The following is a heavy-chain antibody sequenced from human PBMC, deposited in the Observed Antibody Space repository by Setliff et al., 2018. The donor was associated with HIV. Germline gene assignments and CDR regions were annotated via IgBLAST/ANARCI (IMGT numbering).Heavy chain of an antibody. D-gene: IGHD3-3*01. CDR1: GYTFTSYG. Sequence: ASVKVSCKASGYTFTSYGISWVRQAPGQGLEWMGWISAYSGNTNYAQKLQGRVTMTTDTSTSTAYMELRSLRSDDTAVYYCARVAWYYSFWSGLGDAFDIWGLGTMVTVSS. V-gene: IGHV1-18*01. CDR2: ISAYSGNT. J-gene: IGHJ3*02. CDR3: ARVAWYYSFWSGLGDAFDI.